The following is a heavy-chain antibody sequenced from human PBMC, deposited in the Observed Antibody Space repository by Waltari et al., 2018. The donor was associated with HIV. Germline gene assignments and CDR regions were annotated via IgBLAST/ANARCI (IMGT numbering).Heavy chain of an antibody. CDR1: GYTFSNYA. CDR2: INAANGNT. J-gene: IGHJ5*02. D-gene: IGHD3-10*01. CDR3: ARDVDRGRGNWFDP. V-gene: IGHV1-3*01. Sequence: QVQLVQSGAEVKKPGASVKVSCKASGYTFSNYAVHWVRQAPGQRLEWLGWINAANGNTRVSQKFQGRVTITGDKSATTMYMELNSLKSEDTAVYYCARDVDRGRGNWFDPWGQGTLVTVSS.